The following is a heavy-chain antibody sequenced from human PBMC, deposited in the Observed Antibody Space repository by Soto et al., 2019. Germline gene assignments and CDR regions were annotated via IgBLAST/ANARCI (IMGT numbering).Heavy chain of an antibody. D-gene: IGHD3-3*01. Sequence: GASVKVSCKASGYTFTSYGISWVRQAPGQGLEWMGWISPYNGNTNYAQKLQDRVTMTTDTSTSTAYVELRSLRSDDTAVYYCARGYYDFWSGYLTPNWFDPWGQGTLVTVSS. V-gene: IGHV1-18*04. J-gene: IGHJ5*02. CDR2: ISPYNGNT. CDR3: ARGYYDFWSGYLTPNWFDP. CDR1: GYTFTSYG.